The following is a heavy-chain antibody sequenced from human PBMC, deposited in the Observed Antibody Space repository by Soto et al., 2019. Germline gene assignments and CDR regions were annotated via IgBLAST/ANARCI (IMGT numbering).Heavy chain of an antibody. CDR1: GGSISSGSYY. V-gene: IGHV4-31*03. CDR3: AGYCSSTSCYTGTDY. J-gene: IGHJ4*02. Sequence: PLEILSLTCTVSGGSISSGSYYWSWIRQHPGKGLEWIGYIYYSGSTYYNPSLKSRVTISVDTSKNQFSLKLSSVTAADTAVYYCAGYCSSTSCYTGTDYWGQGTLVTVSS. CDR2: IYYSGST. D-gene: IGHD2-2*02.